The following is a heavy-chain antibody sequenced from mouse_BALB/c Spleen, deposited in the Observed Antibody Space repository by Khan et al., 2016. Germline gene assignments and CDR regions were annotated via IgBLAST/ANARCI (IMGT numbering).Heavy chain of an antibody. D-gene: IGHD1-1*01. CDR2: INPSTGYT. Sequence: VQLQESGAELAKPGASVKMSCKASGYTFTSYWMHWVKQRPGQGLEWIGNINPSTGYTEYNQKFKDKATLTADKAYSTAFMQLSSLTSEDSAVYYCASRYGSRYWYFDVWRAGTSLTVSS. V-gene: IGHV1-7*01. J-gene: IGHJ1*01. CDR3: ASRYGSRYWYFDV. CDR1: GYTFTSYW.